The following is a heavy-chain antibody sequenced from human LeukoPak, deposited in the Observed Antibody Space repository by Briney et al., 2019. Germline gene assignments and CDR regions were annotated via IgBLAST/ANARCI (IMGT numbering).Heavy chain of an antibody. D-gene: IGHD3-9*01. CDR1: GYTFTSYG. V-gene: IGHV1-18*01. CDR2: ISAYNGNT. Sequence: ASVKVSCKASGYTFTSYGISWVRQAPGQGLEWMGWISAYNGNTNYAQKFQGRVTITADKSTSTAYMELSSLRSEDTAVYYCARDRHGYDILTGYLDYWGQGTLVTVSS. J-gene: IGHJ4*02. CDR3: ARDRHGYDILTGYLDY.